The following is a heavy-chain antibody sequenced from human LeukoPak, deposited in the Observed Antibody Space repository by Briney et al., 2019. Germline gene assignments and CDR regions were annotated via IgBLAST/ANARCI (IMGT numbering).Heavy chain of an antibody. CDR1: GFTFSSYA. J-gene: IGHJ5*02. Sequence: GGSLRLSCAASGFTFSSYAMSWVRQAPGKGLEWVSVIYSGGSTYYAGSVKGRFTISRDNSKNTLYLQMNSLRAEDTAVYYCARVVTMVRGATYEWFDPWGQGTLVTVSS. V-gene: IGHV3-53*01. CDR2: IYSGGST. CDR3: ARVVTMVRGATYEWFDP. D-gene: IGHD3-10*01.